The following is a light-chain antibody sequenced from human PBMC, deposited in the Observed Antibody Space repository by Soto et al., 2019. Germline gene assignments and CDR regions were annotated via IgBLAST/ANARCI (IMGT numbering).Light chain of an antibody. CDR1: SSNIGGGYD. V-gene: IGLV1-40*01. J-gene: IGLJ3*02. Sequence: QSVLTQPASVSGAPGQTVTISCTGSSSNIGGGYDVYWYQQLPGTAPKLLIYGNSNRPSGVPDRFSGSKSGTTASLAITGLQAEDEADYYCRSYDSSLSGSVFGGGTKLTVL. CDR3: RSYDSSLSGSV. CDR2: GNS.